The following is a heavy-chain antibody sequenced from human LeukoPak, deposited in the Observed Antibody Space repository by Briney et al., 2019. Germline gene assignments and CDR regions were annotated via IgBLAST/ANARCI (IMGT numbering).Heavy chain of an antibody. CDR3: ARGLQLIVVVPAAIQGY. D-gene: IGHD2-2*02. CDR1: GFTFSDYY. V-gene: IGHV3-11*04. Sequence: GGSLRLSCAASGFTFSDYYMSWIRQAPGKGLEWVSYISSSGSTIYYADSVKGRFTISRDNSKNTLYLQMNSLRAEDTAVYYCARGLQLIVVVPAAIQGYWGQGTLVTVSS. CDR2: ISSSGSTI. J-gene: IGHJ4*02.